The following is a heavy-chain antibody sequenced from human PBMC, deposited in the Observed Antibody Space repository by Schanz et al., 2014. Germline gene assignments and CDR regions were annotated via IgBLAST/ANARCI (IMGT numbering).Heavy chain of an antibody. CDR1: TGSINSYY. Sequence: QVQLQESGPGLVKPSETLSLTCTVSTGSINSYYWSWIRQPPGKRLEWIGYIYFSGSTKYNPSLKSRVTISLDRPKRQFSLQLTSVTAADTAVYFCARGGEPAFDYWGPGTLVTVSS. CDR3: ARGGEPAFDY. D-gene: IGHD3-16*01. V-gene: IGHV4-59*12. CDR2: IYFSGST. J-gene: IGHJ4*02.